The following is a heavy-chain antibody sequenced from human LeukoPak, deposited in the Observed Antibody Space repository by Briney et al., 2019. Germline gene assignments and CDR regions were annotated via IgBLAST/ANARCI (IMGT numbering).Heavy chain of an antibody. J-gene: IGHJ3*02. V-gene: IGHV4-59*01. CDR3: ARGHATTRFAFDI. Sequence: PSETLSLTCTVSGGSISSYYWSWIRQPPGKGLEGIGYIYYSGSTNYNPSLKSRVTISVDTSKNQFSLKLSSVTAADTAVYYCARGHATTRFAFDIWGQGTMVTVSS. CDR2: IYYSGST. D-gene: IGHD4-17*01. CDR1: GGSISSYY.